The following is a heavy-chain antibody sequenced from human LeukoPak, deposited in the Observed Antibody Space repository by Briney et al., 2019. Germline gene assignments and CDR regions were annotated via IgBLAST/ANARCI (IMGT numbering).Heavy chain of an antibody. CDR1: GLSFSNYW. J-gene: IGHJ4*02. CDR2: TNLHGTAV. V-gene: IGHV3-74*01. Sequence: GGSLRLSCAVSGLSFSNYWMHWVRQAPGKGLVWVARTNLHGTAVDYAGSVKGRFTISRDNAKNTLFLQMNSLRAEDTAVHYCASAYTYVRLGDHWGQGTLVTVSS. CDR3: ASAYTYVRLGDH. D-gene: IGHD3-16*01.